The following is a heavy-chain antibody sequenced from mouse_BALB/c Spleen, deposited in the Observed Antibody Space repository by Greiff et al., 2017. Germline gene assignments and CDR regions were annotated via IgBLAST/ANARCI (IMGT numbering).Heavy chain of an antibody. J-gene: IGHJ4*01. V-gene: IGHV5-6*01. Sequence: EVHLVESGGDLVKPGGSLKLSCAASGFTFSSYGMSWVRQTPDKRLEWVATISSGGSYTYYPDSVKGRFTISRDNAKNTLYLQMSSLKSEDTAMYYCARHEGYDGYYAMDYWGQGTSVTVSS. CDR1: GFTFSSYG. D-gene: IGHD2-14*01. CDR2: ISSGGSYT. CDR3: ARHEGYDGYYAMDY.